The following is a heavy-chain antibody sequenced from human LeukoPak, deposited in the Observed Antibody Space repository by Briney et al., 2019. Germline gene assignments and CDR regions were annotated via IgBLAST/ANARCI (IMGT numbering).Heavy chain of an antibody. CDR2: IYYSGST. D-gene: IGHD6-13*01. J-gene: IGHJ4*02. V-gene: IGHV4-59*01. Sequence: PSETLSLTCTVSGGSISSYYWSWIRQPPGKGLEWIGYIYYSGSTNYNPSLKSRVTISVDTSKNQFSLKLSSVTAADTAVYYCARSSSSSWYSSFDYWGQGTLVTVSS. CDR3: ARSSSSSWYSSFDY. CDR1: GGSISSYY.